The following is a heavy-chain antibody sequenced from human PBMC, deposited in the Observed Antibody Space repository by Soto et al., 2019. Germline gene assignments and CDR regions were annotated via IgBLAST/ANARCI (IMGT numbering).Heavy chain of an antibody. J-gene: IGHJ4*02. Sequence: ASVKVSCKALGYTFTSYGIAWVRQAPGQGLEWMGWISTYSDDIKYAQTLQGRVTMTTDTSTRTASMELRSLTSDDTAVYYCVRGYSGSYNFDYWGQGTLVTVYS. CDR1: GYTFTSYG. CDR2: ISTYSDDI. CDR3: VRGYSGSYNFDY. D-gene: IGHD1-26*01. V-gene: IGHV1-18*04.